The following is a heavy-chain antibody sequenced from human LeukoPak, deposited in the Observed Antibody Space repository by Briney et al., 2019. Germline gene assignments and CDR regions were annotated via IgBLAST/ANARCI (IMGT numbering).Heavy chain of an antibody. Sequence: PGGSLRLSCAASGFTFSSYAMHWVRQAPGKGLEWVAVISYDGSNKYYAASVKGRFTISRDNSKNTLYLQMNSLRAEDTAVYYCASGVIQLWSFDYWGQGTLVTVSS. CDR2: ISYDGSNK. CDR1: GFTFSSYA. V-gene: IGHV3-30-3*01. CDR3: ASGVIQLWSFDY. J-gene: IGHJ4*02. D-gene: IGHD5-18*01.